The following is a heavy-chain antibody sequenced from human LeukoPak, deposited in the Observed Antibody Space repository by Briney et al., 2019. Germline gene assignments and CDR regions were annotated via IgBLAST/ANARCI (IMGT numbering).Heavy chain of an antibody. CDR2: ISSSGSTI. V-gene: IGHV3-48*04. D-gene: IGHD3-10*01. Sequence: GGSLRLSCAASGFTFSNYWLNWVRQAPGKGLEWVSYISSSGSTIYYADSVKGRFTISRDNAKNSLYLQMNSLRAEDTAVYYCASGGSYYPCDYWGQGTLVTVSS. CDR1: GFTFSNYW. CDR3: ASGGSYYPCDY. J-gene: IGHJ4*02.